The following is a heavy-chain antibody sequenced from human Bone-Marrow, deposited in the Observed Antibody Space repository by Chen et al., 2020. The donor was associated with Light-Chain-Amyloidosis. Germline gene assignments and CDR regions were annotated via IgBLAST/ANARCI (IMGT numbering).Heavy chain of an antibody. J-gene: IGHJ4*02. D-gene: IGHD5-12*01. Sequence: EVQLEQSGPEVKKPGESLKISCKGSGYTFPNYWIGWVRQMPGKGLAWMGVIYPDDFDARYSPSLEGQVTISADKSLTTAYLQWRSLKASDTAMYYCARRRDGYHFDYWGQGTLVTVSS. CDR3: ARRRDGYHFDY. V-gene: IGHV5-51*01. CDR1: GYTFPNYW. CDR2: IYPDDFDA.